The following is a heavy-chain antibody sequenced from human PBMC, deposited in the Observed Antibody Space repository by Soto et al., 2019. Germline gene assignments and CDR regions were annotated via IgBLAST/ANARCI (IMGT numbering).Heavy chain of an antibody. D-gene: IGHD3-10*01. V-gene: IGHV2-5*01. Sequence: SGPTLVKPTQTLTLTCTFSGFSLSTSGVGVGWIRQPPGKALEWLALIYWNDDKRYSPSLKSRLNITKDTSKKQVVLTMTNMDPVDTATYYCAHADWVDTGRDYFDYWGQGTLVTVSS. CDR1: GFSLSTSGVG. CDR3: AHADWVDTGRDYFDY. J-gene: IGHJ4*02. CDR2: IYWNDDK.